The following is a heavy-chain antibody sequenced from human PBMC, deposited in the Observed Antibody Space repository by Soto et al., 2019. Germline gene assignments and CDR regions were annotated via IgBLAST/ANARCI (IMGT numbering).Heavy chain of an antibody. CDR1: GFTFSSYA. Sequence: PGGSLRLSCAASGFTFSSYAMHWVRQAPGKGLEWVAVISYDGSNKYYADSVKGRFTISRDNSKNTLYLQMNSLRAEDTAVYYCARAYSSSSRYYYGMDVWGQGTTVTVSS. CDR3: ARAYSSSSRYYYGMDV. CDR2: ISYDGSNK. V-gene: IGHV3-30-3*01. J-gene: IGHJ6*02. D-gene: IGHD6-6*01.